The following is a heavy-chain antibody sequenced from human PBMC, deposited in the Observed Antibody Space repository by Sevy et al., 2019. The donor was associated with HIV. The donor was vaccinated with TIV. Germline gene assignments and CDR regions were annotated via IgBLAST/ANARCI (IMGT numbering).Heavy chain of an antibody. D-gene: IGHD3-22*01. CDR2: INRDGTQK. CDR1: GFTFTTYW. Sequence: GGSLRLSCAASGFTFTTYWMIWIRQAPGKGLEWVANINRDGTQKYYADSLKDRFTISRDNAENSLYLQMDSLRAEDTALYYCATESSGSSVVDLWGQGTLVTVSS. V-gene: IGHV3-7*01. CDR3: ATESSGSSVVDL. J-gene: IGHJ5*02.